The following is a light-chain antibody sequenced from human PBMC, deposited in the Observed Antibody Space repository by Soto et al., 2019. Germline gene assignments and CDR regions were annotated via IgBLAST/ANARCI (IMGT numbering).Light chain of an antibody. CDR2: GAS. CDR1: QSVGSRF. Sequence: EIVLTQSPGTLSLSPGERATLSCRASQSVGSRFLAWYLQKPGQAPRLLIYGASNRATGIPDRFSGSGSGTDFTLNISRLEPEEFSVYYCQQSGTSPPVAFGGGTKVEIK. V-gene: IGKV3-20*01. CDR3: QQSGTSPPVA. J-gene: IGKJ4*01.